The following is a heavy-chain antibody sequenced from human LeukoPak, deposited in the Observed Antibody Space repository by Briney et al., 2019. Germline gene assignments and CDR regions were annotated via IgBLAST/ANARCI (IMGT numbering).Heavy chain of an antibody. D-gene: IGHD6-6*01. CDR3: ARESLRSIAARRQLGY. CDR1: GYTFTDYY. V-gene: IGHV1-2*02. CDR2: INPNSGGT. J-gene: IGHJ4*02. Sequence: ASVKVSCKASGYTFTDYYMHWVRQAPGQGLEWMGWINPNSGGTNYAQKFQGRVTMTRDTSISTAYMELSRLRSDDTAVYYCARESLRSIAARRQLGYWGQGTLVTVSS.